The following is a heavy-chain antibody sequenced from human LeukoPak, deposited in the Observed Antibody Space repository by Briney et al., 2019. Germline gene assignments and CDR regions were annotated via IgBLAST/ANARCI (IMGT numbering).Heavy chain of an antibody. D-gene: IGHD2-15*01. CDR1: GYSFTGYY. V-gene: IGHV1-2*02. CDR3: ARDPFTYCSGGICWSYYYYYYGMDV. Sequence: ASVKVSCKASGYSFTGYYMHWVRQAPGQGLEWMGWINPNSGGTNYAQKFQGRVTMTRDTSISTAYMELSRLRSDDTAVYYCARDPFTYCSGGICWSYYYYYYGMDVWGQGTTVTVSS. CDR2: INPNSGGT. J-gene: IGHJ6*02.